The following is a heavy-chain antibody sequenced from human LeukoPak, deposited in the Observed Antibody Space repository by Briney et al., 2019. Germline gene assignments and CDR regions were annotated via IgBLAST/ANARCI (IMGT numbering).Heavy chain of an antibody. V-gene: IGHV3-53*01. CDR2: IYSGGST. Sequence: PGGSLRLSCAASGFTVSSNYMSWVRQAPGKGLEWVSVIYSGGSTYYADSVKGRFTISRDNSKNTLYLQMNSLRAEDTAVYYCARVGKSVRYGSGSYSTDYWGQGTLVTVSS. CDR3: ARVGKSVRYGSGSYSTDY. CDR1: GFTVSSNY. J-gene: IGHJ4*02. D-gene: IGHD3-10*01.